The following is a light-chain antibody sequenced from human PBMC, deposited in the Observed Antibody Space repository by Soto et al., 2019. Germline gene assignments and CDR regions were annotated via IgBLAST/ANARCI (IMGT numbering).Light chain of an antibody. V-gene: IGLV4-69*01. Sequence: QSVLTQSPSASASLGASVKLTCTLSSGYSTYAIAWHQQQSEKGPRFLMTINYDGTHSKGDGFFDRFSGSSSGAERHLTISSLQSEDKADYYCQSLGTGIQVFGGGSKLTVL. CDR1: SGYSTYA. J-gene: IGLJ3*02. CDR3: QSLGTGIQV. CDR2: INYDGTH.